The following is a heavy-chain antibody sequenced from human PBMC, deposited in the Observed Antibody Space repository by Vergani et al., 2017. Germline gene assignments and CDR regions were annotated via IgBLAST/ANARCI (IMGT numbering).Heavy chain of an antibody. V-gene: IGHV1-18*01. D-gene: IGHD6-6*01. Sequence: QVQLVQSGAEVKKPGASVKVSCKASGYTFTSYGISWVRQAPGQGLEWMGCISAYNGNTNYAQKLQGRVTMTTDTSTSTAYMELRSLRSDDTAVYYCARADTAARPGYYYYYYMDVWGKGTTVTVSS. CDR3: ARADTAARPGYYYYYYMDV. CDR2: ISAYNGNT. CDR1: GYTFTSYG. J-gene: IGHJ6*03.